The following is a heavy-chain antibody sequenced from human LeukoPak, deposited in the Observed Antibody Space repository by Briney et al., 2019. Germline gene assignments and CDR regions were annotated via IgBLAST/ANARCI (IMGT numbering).Heavy chain of an antibody. Sequence: SETLSLTCIVSGGSISRTSYFWGWIRQPPGKGLEWIGSIYDRGSTYYNPSLKTRVTISLETPKSHFSLKLTSVTAADTAMYYCARRFCTSTTRYVGFDPWGQGILVTVSS. CDR2: IYDRGST. V-gene: IGHV4-39*07. CDR3: ARRFCTSTTRYVGFDP. D-gene: IGHD2-2*01. CDR1: GGSISRTSYF. J-gene: IGHJ5*02.